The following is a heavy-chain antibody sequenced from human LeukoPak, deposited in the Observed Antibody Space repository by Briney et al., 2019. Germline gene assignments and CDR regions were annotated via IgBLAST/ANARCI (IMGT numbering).Heavy chain of an antibody. CDR2: ISSSGSTI. V-gene: IGHV3-11*01. Sequence: PGGSLRLSCAASGFNFANHAMSWVRQTPGKGLEWVSYISSSGSTIYYADSVKGRFTISRDNAKNSLYLQMNSLRAEDTAVYYCARTFYFDYWGQGTLVTVSS. J-gene: IGHJ4*02. CDR3: ARTFYFDY. CDR1: GFNFANHA.